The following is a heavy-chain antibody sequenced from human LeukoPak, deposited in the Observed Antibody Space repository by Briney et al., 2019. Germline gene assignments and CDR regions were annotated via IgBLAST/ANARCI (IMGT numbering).Heavy chain of an antibody. CDR2: INSDGSIT. Sequence: GGSLRLSCAASGFTFSSYAMSWVRQAPGKGLVWVSRINSDGSITDYADSVKGRFTISRDNAKNTLYLQMNSLRAEDTSVYFCARDNYHDHWGQGSLVTVSS. V-gene: IGHV3-74*01. CDR3: ARDNYHDH. CDR1: GFTFSSYA. J-gene: IGHJ4*02.